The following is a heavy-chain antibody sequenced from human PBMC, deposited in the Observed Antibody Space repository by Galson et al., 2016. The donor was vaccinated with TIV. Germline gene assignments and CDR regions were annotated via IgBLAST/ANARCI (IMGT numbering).Heavy chain of an antibody. J-gene: IGHJ4*02. V-gene: IGHV1-69*05. D-gene: IGHD2-15*01. CDR3: ARDIPCGGSCYFFDD. CDR1: GGIFTNYA. Sequence: SVKVSCKASGGIFTNYAINWVRQAPGQGLEWMGGILPISGTTNYAQNFQGRVTITTDEFTSTVFMELSSLRSGDTAVYFCARDIPCGGSCYFFDDWGQGTLVTLSS. CDR2: ILPISGTT.